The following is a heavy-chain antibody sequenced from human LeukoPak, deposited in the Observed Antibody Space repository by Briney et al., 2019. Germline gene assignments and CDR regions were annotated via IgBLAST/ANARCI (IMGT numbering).Heavy chain of an antibody. CDR3: ARHTIVRDPFDY. CDR1: GGTFSSYA. Sequence: ASVKVSCKASGGTFSSYAISWVRQAPGQGLEWMGGIIPIFGTANYAQKFQGRVTITADESTSTAYMELSSLRSEDTVVYYCARHTIVRDPFDYWGQGTLVTVSS. D-gene: IGHD3-10*01. CDR2: IIPIFGTA. V-gene: IGHV1-69*13. J-gene: IGHJ4*02.